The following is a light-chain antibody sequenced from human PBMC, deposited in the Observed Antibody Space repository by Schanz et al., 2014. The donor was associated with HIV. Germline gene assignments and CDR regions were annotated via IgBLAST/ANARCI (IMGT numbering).Light chain of an antibody. CDR3: TSYTSSTWV. V-gene: IGLV2-11*01. Sequence: QSALTQPRSVSGSPGQSVTISCTGTSSDVGGYNYPSWHQLRPGKAPQLMIYEGSKRPLGVSDRFSGSKSGNTASLTISGLQAEDEADYYCTSYTSSTWVFGGGTKLTVL. CDR1: SSDVGGYNY. CDR2: EGS. J-gene: IGLJ3*02.